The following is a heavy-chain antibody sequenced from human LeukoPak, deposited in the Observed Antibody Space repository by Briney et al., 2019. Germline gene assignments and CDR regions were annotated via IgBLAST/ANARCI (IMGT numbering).Heavy chain of an antibody. CDR3: ATMPGSSWLS. V-gene: IGHV3-23*01. J-gene: IGHJ4*02. Sequence: GGSLRLSCAASGFTFSSYAMSWVRQAPGKGLEGVSAISGSGGSTYYADSVKGRFTISRDNSKNTLYLQMNSLRAEDTAVYYCATMPGSSWLSWGQGTLVTVSS. CDR2: ISGSGGST. CDR1: GFTFSSYA. D-gene: IGHD6-13*01.